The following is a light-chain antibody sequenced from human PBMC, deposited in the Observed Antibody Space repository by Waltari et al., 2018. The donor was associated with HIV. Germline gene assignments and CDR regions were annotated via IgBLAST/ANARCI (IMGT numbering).Light chain of an antibody. V-gene: IGKV1-9*01. Sequence: DIQLTQSPSFLSSSLVERVTITFRASPGIISYLAWYPQKRGKATILLIYSACTLQNGVPLRFSGSGSGTEITITISDLQHEDFANYYCQQGNTDSPFFGGGTKVDIK. CDR2: SAC. J-gene: IGKJ4*01. CDR1: PGIISY. CDR3: QQGNTDSPF.